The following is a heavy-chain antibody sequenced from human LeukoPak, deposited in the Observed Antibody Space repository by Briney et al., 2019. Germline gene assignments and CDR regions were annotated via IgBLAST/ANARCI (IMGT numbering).Heavy chain of an antibody. J-gene: IGHJ4*02. Sequence: GGSLRLSCTTSGFTFGDYAMSWVRQAPGKGLEWVGFIRSKVYGGTPEYAASVKGRFTISRDDSKSIAYLQMNSLKTEDTAVYYCTRVDCSSTSRYISHADYWGRGTLVTVSS. CDR1: GFTFGDYA. V-gene: IGHV3-49*04. CDR3: TRVDCSSTSRYISHADY. D-gene: IGHD2-2*01. CDR2: IRSKVYGGTP.